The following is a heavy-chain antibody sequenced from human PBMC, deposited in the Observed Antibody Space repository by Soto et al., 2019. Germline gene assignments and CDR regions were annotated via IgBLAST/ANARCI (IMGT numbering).Heavy chain of an antibody. V-gene: IGHV4-4*02. D-gene: IGHD4-17*01. CDR3: ARASPDEYRDPYNGDFDY. CDR2: IYHSGST. CDR1: GGSISSSNW. Sequence: QVQLQESGPGLVKPSGTLSLTCAFSGGSISSSNWWRWGRQPPGKGLDRIGEIYHSGSTNNNPSLKSRVHISADKPKKQFSRKLSSVTAADKAVYYCARASPDEYRDPYNGDFDYGGQGPLVTVSS. J-gene: IGHJ4*02.